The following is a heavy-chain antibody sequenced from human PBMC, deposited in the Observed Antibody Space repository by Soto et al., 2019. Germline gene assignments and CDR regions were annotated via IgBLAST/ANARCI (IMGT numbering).Heavy chain of an antibody. Sequence: QVLLVQSGAEVKKPGSSVRVSCKSSGGTFSTSAISWVRQAPGQGIEWVGGIMPVFSTPDYAQKLQGRVTIPADESTTTTHLELTGLRADETAGYYCARDKDRQQLGGNYHYMLDVWGQGTAITVSS. V-gene: IGHV1-69*12. D-gene: IGHD1-7*01. J-gene: IGHJ6*02. CDR1: GGTFSTSA. CDR2: IMPVFSTP. CDR3: ARDKDRQQLGGNYHYMLDV.